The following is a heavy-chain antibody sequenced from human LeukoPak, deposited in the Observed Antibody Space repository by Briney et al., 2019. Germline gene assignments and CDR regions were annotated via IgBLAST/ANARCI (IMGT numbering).Heavy chain of an antibody. D-gene: IGHD3-10*01. CDR1: GGSISTSNYY. CDR2: IFYSGST. J-gene: IGHJ4*02. V-gene: IGHV4-39*07. Sequence: SETLSLTCTVSGGSISTSNYYWGWIRQPPGKGLEWIGNIFYSGSTYYSPSLRSRVTISLDTSRNQFSLKLNSVTAADTAVYYCARSGYYYGSGSYSLWGQGTLVTVSS. CDR3: ARSGYYYGSGSYSL.